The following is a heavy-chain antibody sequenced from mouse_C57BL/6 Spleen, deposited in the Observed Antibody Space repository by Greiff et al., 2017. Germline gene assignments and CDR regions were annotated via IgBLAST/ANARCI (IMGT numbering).Heavy chain of an antibody. CDR1: GYAFSSSW. CDR3: ARGGTTGPYYYAMDY. V-gene: IGHV1-82*01. CDR2: IYPGDGDT. J-gene: IGHJ4*01. D-gene: IGHD1-1*01. Sequence: VKVVESGPELVKPGASVKISCKASGYAFSSSWMNWVKQRPGKGLEWIGRIYPGDGDTNYNGKFKGKATLTADTSSSTAYMQLSSLTSEDSAVYFCARGGTTGPYYYAMDYWGQGTSVTVSS.